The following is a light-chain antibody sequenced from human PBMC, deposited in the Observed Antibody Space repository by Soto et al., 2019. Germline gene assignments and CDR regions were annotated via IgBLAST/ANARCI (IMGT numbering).Light chain of an antibody. Sequence: DIQMTQSPSTLSASVGDRVTITCRASQSISSWLAWYQQKPGKAPKLLIYTASTLESGVPSRFSGSGSGTEFTLTFSSLQPAEFATYYCQQYNTFPLTFGVGTKVEIK. V-gene: IGKV1-5*03. J-gene: IGKJ4*01. CDR3: QQYNTFPLT. CDR1: QSISSW. CDR2: TAS.